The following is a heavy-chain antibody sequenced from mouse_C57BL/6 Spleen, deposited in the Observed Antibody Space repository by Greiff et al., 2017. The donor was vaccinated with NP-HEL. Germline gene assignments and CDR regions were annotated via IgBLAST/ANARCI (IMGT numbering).Heavy chain of an antibody. J-gene: IGHJ3*01. CDR3: ARSYGSSYGGFAY. D-gene: IGHD1-1*01. Sequence: VQLQQSGAELARPGASVKMSCKASGYTFTSYTMHWVKQRPGQGLEWIGYINPSSGYTKYNQKFKDKATLTADKSSSTAYMQLSSLTSEDSAVYYCARSYGSSYGGFAYWGQGTLVTVSA. CDR2: INPSSGYT. V-gene: IGHV1-4*01. CDR1: GYTFTSYT.